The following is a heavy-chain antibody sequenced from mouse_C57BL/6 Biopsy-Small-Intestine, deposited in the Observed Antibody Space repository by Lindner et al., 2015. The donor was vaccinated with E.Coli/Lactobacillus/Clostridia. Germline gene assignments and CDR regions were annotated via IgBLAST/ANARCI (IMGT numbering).Heavy chain of an antibody. CDR3: TRRADDGYYFDY. Sequence: VQLQESGGGLVKPGGSLKLSCAASGFTFSDYGMHWVRQAPEKGLERVAYISRGSSTIYYADTVKGRFTISRDNAKNTLFLQMTSLRSEDTAMYYCTRRADDGYYFDYWGQGTTLTVSS. J-gene: IGHJ2*01. CDR1: GFTFSDYG. CDR2: ISRGSSTI. D-gene: IGHD2-3*01. V-gene: IGHV5-17*01.